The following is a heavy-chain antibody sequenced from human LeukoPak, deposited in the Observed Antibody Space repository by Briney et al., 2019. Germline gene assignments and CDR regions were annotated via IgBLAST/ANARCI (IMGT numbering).Heavy chain of an antibody. CDR2: INHSGAT. D-gene: IGHD3-10*01. V-gene: IGHV4-34*01. CDR1: GGSFSDYY. J-gene: IGHJ6*02. Sequence: KPSETLSLTCAVYGGSFSDYYWTWIRQSPGKGLEWIGEINHSGATDYNPSLKSRVTISVDTYKNQFSLKVRSVTAADTAVYYCARRVRGVIISFYYYNGMDVWGQGTTVTVSS. CDR3: ARRVRGVIISFYYYNGMDV.